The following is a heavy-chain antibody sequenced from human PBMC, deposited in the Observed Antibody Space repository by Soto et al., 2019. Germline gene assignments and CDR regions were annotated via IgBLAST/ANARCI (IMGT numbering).Heavy chain of an antibody. D-gene: IGHD2-2*01. CDR3: ARADSDQYFDY. Sequence: SVKVSCKSSGFTFSKYYMHWVRQAPEQGLEWMGLISPTANYTRYAQTFQGRFTITRDTSTSTVYMDLSSLTSEDTAVYYCARADSDQYFDYWGQGNRVTVSS. CDR1: GFTFSKYY. CDR2: ISPTANYT. J-gene: IGHJ4*02. V-gene: IGHV1-46*01.